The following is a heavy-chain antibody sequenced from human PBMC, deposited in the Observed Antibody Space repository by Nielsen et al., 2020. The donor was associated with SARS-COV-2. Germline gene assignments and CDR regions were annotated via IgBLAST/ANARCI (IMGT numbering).Heavy chain of an antibody. D-gene: IGHD6-6*01. CDR1: GGSISSYY. V-gene: IGHV4-59*01. CDR2: IYDSGGA. CDR3: ATSLTDPGSFDY. J-gene: IGHJ4*01. Sequence: SETLSLTCTVSGGSISSYYWSWIRQPPGKGLEWIGYIYDSGGATYNPSLKSRVTISIDTSKNQFSLKLSSVTAADTAVYYCATSLTDPGSFDYWGQGTRVTVSS.